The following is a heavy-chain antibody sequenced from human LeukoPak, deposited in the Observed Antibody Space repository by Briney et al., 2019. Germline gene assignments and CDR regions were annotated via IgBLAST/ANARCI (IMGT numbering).Heavy chain of an antibody. Sequence: GGSLRLSCAASGFTFSNYGMHWARQAPGKGLEWVAFIGFDGSDHSYADSVKGRFTISRDNAKKSLYLQINSLRAEDTAVYYCSRDPRVLDYWGQGTLVTVSS. CDR2: IGFDGSDH. V-gene: IGHV3-30*02. CDR3: SRDPRVLDY. CDR1: GFTFSNYG. J-gene: IGHJ4*02.